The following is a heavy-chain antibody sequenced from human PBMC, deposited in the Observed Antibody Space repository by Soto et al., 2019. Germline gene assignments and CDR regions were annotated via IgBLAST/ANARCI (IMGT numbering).Heavy chain of an antibody. D-gene: IGHD2-15*01. J-gene: IGHJ4*02. CDR1: GFIFNEYG. CDR2: IWYDGSNK. Sequence: QVQLVESGGGVVQPGRSLRLSCAASGFIFNEYGMHWVRQAPWKGLEWVAVIWYDGSNKYYADSVKGRFTFSRDNSKNTMSLQMNSLRVEDTAVYYCARWGCSGSNCNLNQRSFDLWGQGTLVTVSS. V-gene: IGHV3-33*03. CDR3: ARWGCSGSNCNLNQRSFDL.